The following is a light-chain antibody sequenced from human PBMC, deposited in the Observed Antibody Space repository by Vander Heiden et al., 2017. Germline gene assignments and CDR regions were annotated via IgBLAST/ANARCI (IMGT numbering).Light chain of an antibody. Sequence: DIQMTHSPSPLSASVGDRVTIPCRASQSISSFLNWYQQRPGKAPNLLIYAASSLQSGVPSRFSGSGSGTDFTLTISSLQPEDFATYYCQQSYSTPLTFGGGTKVEIK. CDR1: QSISSF. V-gene: IGKV1-39*01. CDR2: AAS. CDR3: QQSYSTPLT. J-gene: IGKJ4*01.